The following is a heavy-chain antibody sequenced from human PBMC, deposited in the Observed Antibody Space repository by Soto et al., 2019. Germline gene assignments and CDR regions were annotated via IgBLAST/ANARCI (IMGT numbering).Heavy chain of an antibody. Sequence: SETLSLTCTVSGGSISSSSYYWSWIRQPPGKGLEWIGSIYYSGSTYYNPSLKSRVTISVDTSKNQFSLKLSSVTAADTAVYYCARVVAGTRSYYYSYMDVWGKGTTVTGSS. V-gene: IGHV4-39*07. D-gene: IGHD6-19*01. CDR3: ARVVAGTRSYYYSYMDV. CDR2: IYYSGST. CDR1: GGSISSSSYY. J-gene: IGHJ6*03.